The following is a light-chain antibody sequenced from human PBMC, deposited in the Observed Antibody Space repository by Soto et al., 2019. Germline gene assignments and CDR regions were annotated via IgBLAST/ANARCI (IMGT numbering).Light chain of an antibody. CDR3: QKYNSAPWT. CDR2: AAS. V-gene: IGKV1-27*01. CDR1: QGISNY. J-gene: IGKJ1*01. Sequence: DILMTQSPSSLSASVGDRVTITCRASQGISNYLAWYQQKPGKVPKLLIYAASTLQSGVPSRFSGSGSGTDFTLTIGSLLPEDVATYDCQKYNSAPWTFGQGTEVEIK.